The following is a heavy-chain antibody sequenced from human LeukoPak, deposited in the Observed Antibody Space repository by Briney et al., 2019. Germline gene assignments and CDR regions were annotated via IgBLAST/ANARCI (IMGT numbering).Heavy chain of an antibody. CDR3: ARGSSGPGY. Sequence: ASVKVSCKASGYTFTGYYMHWVRQAPGQGLEWMGWINPNSGGTNYAQKFQGRITMTRDTSTSTVYMELSSLRSEDTAVYYCARGSSGPGYWGQGTLVTVSS. CDR2: INPNSGGT. J-gene: IGHJ4*02. CDR1: GYTFTGYY. D-gene: IGHD3-3*01. V-gene: IGHV1-2*02.